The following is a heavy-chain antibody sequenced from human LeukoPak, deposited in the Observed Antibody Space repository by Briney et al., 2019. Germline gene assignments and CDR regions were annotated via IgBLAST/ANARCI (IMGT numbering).Heavy chain of an antibody. D-gene: IGHD3-10*01. J-gene: IGHJ3*02. V-gene: IGHV1-69*05. Sequence: SVKVSCKASGDSFSIYAISWVRQAPGQGLEWMGEIIPMYGTANYARRFQGRVTITTDESTSTAYMEMGSLRSEDTAVYYCARGRRHYYGSGSYHAFDIWGQGTMVTVSS. CDR1: GDSFSIYA. CDR3: ARGRRHYYGSGSYHAFDI. CDR2: IIPMYGTA.